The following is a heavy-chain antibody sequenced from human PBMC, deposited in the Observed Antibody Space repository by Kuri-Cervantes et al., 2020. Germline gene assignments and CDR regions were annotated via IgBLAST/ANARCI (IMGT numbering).Heavy chain of an antibody. CDR2: ITGSSSTI. J-gene: IGHJ3*02. D-gene: IGHD3-22*01. CDR3: AKEGYYYDSSGYYSVAFDI. Sequence: GESLKISCAASGFIFSSYSMNWVRQAPGRGLEWVSYITGSSSTIYYADSVKGRFTISRDNAKNSLYLHMNSPRAEDTAVYYCAKEGYYYDSSGYYSVAFDIWGQGTMVTVSS. CDR1: GFIFSSYS. V-gene: IGHV3-48*01.